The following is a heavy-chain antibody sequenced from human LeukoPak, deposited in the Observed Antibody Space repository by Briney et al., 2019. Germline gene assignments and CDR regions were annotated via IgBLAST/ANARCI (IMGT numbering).Heavy chain of an antibody. CDR2: IKQDGSEK. J-gene: IGHJ4*02. D-gene: IGHD3-22*01. Sequence: TGGSLRLSCAASGFTFSSYSMNWVRQAPGKGLEWVANIKQDGSEKYYVDSVKGRFTISRDNAKNSLYLQMNSLRAEDTAVYYCASAETYYYDSSGYYYDYWGQGTLVTVSS. CDR1: GFTFSSYS. CDR3: ASAETYYYDSSGYYYDY. V-gene: IGHV3-7*01.